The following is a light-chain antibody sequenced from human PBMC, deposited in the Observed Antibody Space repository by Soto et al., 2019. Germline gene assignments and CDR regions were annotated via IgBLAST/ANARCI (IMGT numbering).Light chain of an antibody. V-gene: IGKV3-20*01. CDR3: QQYGRSPWT. J-gene: IGKJ1*01. CDR2: GAS. CDR1: QSVSSSF. Sequence: EIVLTQSPGTLSLSPGERATLSCRASQSVSSSFLAWYQQKPGQAPRLLIYGASSRATGIPDRFSGSGSGTVFTLTISRLEPEDFAVYYCQQYGRSPWTFGQGTKVEIK.